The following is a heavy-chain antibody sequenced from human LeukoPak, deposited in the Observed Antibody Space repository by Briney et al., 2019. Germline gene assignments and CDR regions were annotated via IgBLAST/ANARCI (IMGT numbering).Heavy chain of an antibody. CDR1: GFTFSSYW. CDR2: IKQDGSEK. Sequence: GGSLRLSCAASGFTFSSYWMSWVRQAPGKGLEWVANIKQDGSEKCYVDSVKGRFTISRDNAKNSLYLQMNSLRAEDTAVYYCARVSPNTVTTLQYFDYWGQGTLVTVSS. V-gene: IGHV3-7*01. J-gene: IGHJ4*02. D-gene: IGHD4-17*01. CDR3: ARVSPNTVTTLQYFDY.